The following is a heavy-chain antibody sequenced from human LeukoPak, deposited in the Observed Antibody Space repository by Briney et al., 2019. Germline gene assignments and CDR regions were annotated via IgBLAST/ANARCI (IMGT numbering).Heavy chain of an antibody. Sequence: PSETLSLTCGVSGGSISGTNWWSWVRQPPGKGLEWIGSIYYSGSTYYNPSLKSRVTISVDTSKNQFSLKLSSVTAADTAVYYCARHSYPYYDILTGYYLVRESRANPSNWFDPWGQGTLVTVSS. J-gene: IGHJ5*02. D-gene: IGHD3-9*01. CDR1: GGSISGTNW. CDR2: IYYSGST. V-gene: IGHV4-39*01. CDR3: ARHSYPYYDILTGYYLVRESRANPSNWFDP.